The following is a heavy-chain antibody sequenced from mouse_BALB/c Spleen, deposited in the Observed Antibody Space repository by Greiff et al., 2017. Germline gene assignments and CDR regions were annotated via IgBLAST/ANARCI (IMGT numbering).Heavy chain of an antibody. CDR2: INPSNGRT. V-gene: IGHV1S81*02. Sequence: QVPLQQPGAELVKPGASVKLSCKASGYTFTSYWMHWVKQRPGQGLEWIGEINPSNGRTNYNEKFKSKATLTVDKSSSTAYMQLSSLTSEDSAVYYCAPYYYGSSCPWGQGTTLTVSS. CDR3: APYYYGSSCP. J-gene: IGHJ2*01. CDR1: GYTFTSYW. D-gene: IGHD1-1*01.